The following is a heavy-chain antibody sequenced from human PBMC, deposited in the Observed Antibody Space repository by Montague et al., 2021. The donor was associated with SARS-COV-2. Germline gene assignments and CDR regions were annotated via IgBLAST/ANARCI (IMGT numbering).Heavy chain of an antibody. Sequence: SLRLSCAASGFTFSSYAMHLVRQAPGKGLEWVAVISYDVSNTYYADSXXGRFTISRDNSKNTLYLQMTSLRAEDTAVYYCARSAWGGYRDAFDIWGQGTMITVSS. CDR2: ISYDVSNT. V-gene: IGHV3-30-3*01. D-gene: IGHD3-16*02. J-gene: IGHJ3*02. CDR1: GFTFSSYA. CDR3: ARSAWGGYRDAFDI.